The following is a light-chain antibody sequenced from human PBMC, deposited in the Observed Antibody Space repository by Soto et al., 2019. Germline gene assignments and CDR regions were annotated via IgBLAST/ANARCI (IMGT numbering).Light chain of an antibody. J-gene: IGLJ2*01. CDR2: SNN. V-gene: IGLV1-44*01. Sequence: QLELTQPPSASGTPGQRVTISCSGSSSNIGSNTVNWYQQLPGTAPKLLIYSNNQRPSGVPDRFSGSKSGTSASLAISGLQSEDEADYYCAAWDDSLNGVVFGGGTKVTVL. CDR1: SSNIGSNT. CDR3: AAWDDSLNGVV.